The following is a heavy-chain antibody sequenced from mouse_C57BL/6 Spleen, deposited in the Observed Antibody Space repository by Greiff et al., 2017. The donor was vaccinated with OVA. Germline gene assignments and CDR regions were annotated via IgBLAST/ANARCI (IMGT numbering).Heavy chain of an antibody. V-gene: IGHV1-50*01. CDR2: IDPSDSYT. D-gene: IGHD2-3*01. CDR1: GYTFTSYW. J-gene: IGHJ3*01. Sequence: QVQLQQPGAELVKPGASVKLSCKASGYTFTSYWMQWVKQRPGQGLEWIGEIDPSDSYTNYNQKFKGKATLTVDTSSSTAYMQLSSLTSEDSAVYDCERMGIYDGYSWFAYWGQGTLVTVSA. CDR3: ERMGIYDGYSWFAY.